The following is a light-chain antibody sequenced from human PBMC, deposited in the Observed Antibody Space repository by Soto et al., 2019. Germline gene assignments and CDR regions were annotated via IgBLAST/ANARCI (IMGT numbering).Light chain of an antibody. CDR2: GAS. Sequence: EIVFTQSPGTLPLSPGERATLSCRASQSVSSSSLAWYQQKPGQAPRLLIYGASSRATGIPDRFSGSGSGTDFSLTISRLEPEDFAVYYCQQYGRSPLTFGGGTKVDIK. J-gene: IGKJ4*01. V-gene: IGKV3-20*01. CDR3: QQYGRSPLT. CDR1: QSVSSSS.